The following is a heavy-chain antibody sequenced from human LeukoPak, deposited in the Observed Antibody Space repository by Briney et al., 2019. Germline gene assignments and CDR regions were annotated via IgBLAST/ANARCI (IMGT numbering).Heavy chain of an antibody. J-gene: IGHJ4*02. Sequence: GGSLRLSCAASGFTFDDYAMHWVRQAPGKGLEWVSGISWNSGSIGYADSVKGRFTISRDNAKNSLYLQMNSLRAEDTALYYCAIHSSGCYWGQGTLVTVSS. CDR1: GFTFDDYA. V-gene: IGHV3-9*01. CDR2: ISWNSGSI. CDR3: AIHSSGCY. D-gene: IGHD6-19*01.